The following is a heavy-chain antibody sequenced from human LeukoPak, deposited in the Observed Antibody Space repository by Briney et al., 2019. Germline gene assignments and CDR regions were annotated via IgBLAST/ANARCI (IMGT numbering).Heavy chain of an antibody. Sequence: ASVKVSCKASGYTFNGYYIHWVRQAPGQGLEWLGWINPNSSATKYAQKFQGRVTLTRDTSISTVYMELSSLRSEDTAVYYCARTFREVGYCSGGSCYQGTGSDYWGQGTLVTVSS. J-gene: IGHJ4*02. CDR3: ARTFREVGYCSGGSCYQGTGSDY. D-gene: IGHD2-15*01. V-gene: IGHV1-2*02. CDR1: GYTFNGYY. CDR2: INPNSSAT.